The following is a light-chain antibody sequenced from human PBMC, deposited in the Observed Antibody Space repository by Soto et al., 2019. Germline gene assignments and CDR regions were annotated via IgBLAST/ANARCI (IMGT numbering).Light chain of an antibody. CDR2: KAS. J-gene: IGKJ2*01. V-gene: IGKV1-5*03. CDR3: HQYSTYSYN. Sequence: DIQMTQSPSTLSASVGDRVTITCRASQSISSWLAWYQQKQGEAPKLLIYKASTLQSGVPSRFSGSGSGTEVSLTINSLQPDDFATYYCHQYSTYSYNFGHGTKLEI. CDR1: QSISSW.